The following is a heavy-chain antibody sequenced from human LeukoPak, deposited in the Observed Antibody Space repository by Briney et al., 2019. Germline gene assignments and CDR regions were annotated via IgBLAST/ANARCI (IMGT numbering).Heavy chain of an antibody. CDR1: GGSISRSTSY. D-gene: IGHD5-24*01. CDR2: IYYSGST. CDR3: ARGARAGYNLEPFDY. V-gene: IGHV4-39*07. Sequence: SETLSLTCTVSGGSISRSTSYWGWIRQPPGKGLEWIGHIYYSGSTYYNPSLKSRVTISVDTSKNQFSLKLSSVTAADTAVYYCARGARAGYNLEPFDYWGQGTLVTVSS. J-gene: IGHJ4*02.